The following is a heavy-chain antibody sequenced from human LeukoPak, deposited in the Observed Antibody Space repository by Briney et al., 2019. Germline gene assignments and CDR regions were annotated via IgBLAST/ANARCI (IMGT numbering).Heavy chain of an antibody. J-gene: IGHJ4*02. V-gene: IGHV1-2*06. CDR3: ARGDIAAAGTAY. D-gene: IGHD6-13*01. Sequence: ASVKVSCKASGYTFTGYYMHWVRQAPGQGLEGMGRINPNSGGTNYAQKLQGRVTMTRDTSISTAYMELSRLRSDDTAVYYCARGDIAAAGTAYWGQGTLVTVSS. CDR2: INPNSGGT. CDR1: GYTFTGYY.